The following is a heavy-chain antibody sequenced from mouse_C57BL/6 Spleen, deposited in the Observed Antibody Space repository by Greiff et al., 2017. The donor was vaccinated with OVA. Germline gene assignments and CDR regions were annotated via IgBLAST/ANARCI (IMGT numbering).Heavy chain of an antibody. CDR1: GFTFNTYA. CDR3: VRGHPYYSNYYAMDY. D-gene: IGHD2-5*01. J-gene: IGHJ4*01. V-gene: IGHV10-3*01. Sequence: EVQVVESGGGLVQPKGSLKLSCAASGFTFNTYAMHCVRQAPGKGLEWVARIRSKSSNYATYYADSVKDRFTISRDDSQSMLYLQMNNLKTEDTAMYYCVRGHPYYSNYYAMDYWGQGTSVTVSS. CDR2: IRSKSSNYAT.